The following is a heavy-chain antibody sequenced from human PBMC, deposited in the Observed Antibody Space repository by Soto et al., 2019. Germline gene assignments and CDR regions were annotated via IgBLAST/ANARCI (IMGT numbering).Heavy chain of an antibody. CDR2: IIPIFGTS. V-gene: IGHV1-69*01. CDR3: ARDAAGPGDYYYYGMDV. J-gene: IGHJ6*02. D-gene: IGHD6-13*01. Sequence: SVKVPWKESGYSLTGCYMRWVRQDTGQGLEWMGGIIPIFGTSNYAQKFQGRVTITADESTSTAYMELSSLRSEDTAVYYCARDAAGPGDYYYYGMDVWGQGTTVTVSS. CDR1: GYSLTGCY.